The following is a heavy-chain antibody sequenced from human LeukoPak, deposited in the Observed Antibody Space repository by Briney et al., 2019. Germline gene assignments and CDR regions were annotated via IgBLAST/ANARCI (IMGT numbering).Heavy chain of an antibody. V-gene: IGHV3-23*01. CDR3: AKSHRYCSGGSCLDY. D-gene: IGHD2-15*01. CDR1: GFTFSRYA. J-gene: IGHJ4*02. Sequence: GGSLRLSCAASGFTFSRYAMSWVRQAPGKGLEWVSAISGSGGSTYYADSVKGRFTISRDNSKNTLYLQMNSLRAEDTAVYYCAKSHRYCSGGSCLDYWGQGTLVTVSS. CDR2: ISGSGGST.